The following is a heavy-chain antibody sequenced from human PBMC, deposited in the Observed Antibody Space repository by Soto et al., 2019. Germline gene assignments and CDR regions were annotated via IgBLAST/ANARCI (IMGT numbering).Heavy chain of an antibody. J-gene: IGHJ6*02. CDR3: ARDQAPQEGMDV. CDR1: GYTFTSYA. V-gene: IGHV1-3*01. Sequence: EASVKVSCKASGYTFTSYAMHWVRQAPGQRLEWMGWINAGNGNTKYSQKFQGRVTITRDTSASTAYMELSSLRSEDTAVYYCARDQAPQEGMDVWGQGTTVTVSS. CDR2: INAGNGNT.